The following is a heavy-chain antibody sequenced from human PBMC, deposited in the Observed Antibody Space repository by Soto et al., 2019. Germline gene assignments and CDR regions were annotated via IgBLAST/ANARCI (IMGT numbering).Heavy chain of an antibody. CDR3: AKDAPQIITATSDY. V-gene: IGHV3-23*01. J-gene: IGHJ4*02. Sequence: PGLPMRLPWAAAGGTFSSYGRSWVLQAPGKRPERVTATSGNGGSTYYADTVKGRCTTSTDKSKNTPYLQRHSHKAEGTAVTYHAKDAPQIITATSDYWLQRTLVTVSP. CDR2: TSGNGGST. CDR1: GGTFSSYG. D-gene: IGHD1-20*01.